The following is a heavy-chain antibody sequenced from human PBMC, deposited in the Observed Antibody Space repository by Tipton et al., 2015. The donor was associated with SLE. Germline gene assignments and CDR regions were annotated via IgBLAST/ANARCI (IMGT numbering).Heavy chain of an antibody. D-gene: IGHD1-1*01. V-gene: IGHV4-34*01. CDR2: INRSGSS. Sequence: TLSLTCAVYGVPFSDYSWNWIRQPPGKGLQWIGEINRSGSSIYTPSLKSRATISVDSSKNQVSVRLTSATAADTAVYYCARDGGLVASGTTFDPWGQGTLATVSS. CDR1: GVPFSDYS. J-gene: IGHJ5*02. CDR3: ARDGGLVASGTTFDP.